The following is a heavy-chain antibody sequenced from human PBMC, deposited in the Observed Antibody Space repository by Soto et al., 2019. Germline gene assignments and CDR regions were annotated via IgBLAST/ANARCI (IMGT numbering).Heavy chain of an antibody. J-gene: IGHJ4*02. CDR3: AKVIVVIAAAGDYFDH. D-gene: IGHD2-21*01. V-gene: IGHV3-23*01. CDR2: ISGSGGST. Sequence: GGSLRLSCAASGFTFTNYAMSWVRQAPGKGLEWVSVISGSGGSTYYADSVKGRFTISRDNSKNTLYLQMDSLRAEDTAVYYCAKVIVVIAAAGDYFDHWGQGTLVTVSS. CDR1: GFTFTNYA.